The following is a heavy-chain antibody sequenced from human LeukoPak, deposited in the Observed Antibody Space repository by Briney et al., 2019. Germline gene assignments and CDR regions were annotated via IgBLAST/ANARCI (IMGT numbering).Heavy chain of an antibody. D-gene: IGHD3-22*01. V-gene: IGHV1-2*02. CDR2: INPNSGGT. J-gene: IGHJ4*02. CDR1: GYTFTGYY. Sequence: ASVRVSCKASGYTFTGYYMHWVRQAPGRGLEWMGWINPNSGGTNYAQKLQGRVTMTTDTSTSTAYMELRSLRSDDTAVYYCARDRPTYYYDSSGSASHFDYWGQGTLVTVSS. CDR3: ARDRPTYYYDSSGSASHFDY.